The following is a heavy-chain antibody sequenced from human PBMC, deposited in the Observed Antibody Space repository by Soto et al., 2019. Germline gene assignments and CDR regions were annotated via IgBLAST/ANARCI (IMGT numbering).Heavy chain of an antibody. D-gene: IGHD3-22*01. CDR3: ARGNYYDSSGYYYA. J-gene: IGHJ5*02. CDR2: INHSGST. Sequence: QVQLQQWGAGLLKPSETLSLTCAVYGGSFSAYYWSWIRQPPGKGLEWIGEINHSGSTNYNPSLKSRVTISVDTSKNQFSLTLSSVTAADTAVYYCARGNYYDSSGYYYAWGQGTLVTVSS. V-gene: IGHV4-34*01. CDR1: GGSFSAYY.